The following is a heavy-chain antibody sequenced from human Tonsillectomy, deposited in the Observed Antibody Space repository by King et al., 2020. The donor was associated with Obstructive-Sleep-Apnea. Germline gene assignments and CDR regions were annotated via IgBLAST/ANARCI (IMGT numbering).Heavy chain of an antibody. CDR2: ISAYNGYT. Sequence: VQLVESGAEVQRPGASVKVSCKASGYTFINYGISWVRRAPGQGLEWMGWISAYNGYTNYAQKLQGRVTMTTDTSTSTAYMELRSLGSDDTAVYYCARDSRSYDFWSGYPPIDYWGQGTLVTVSS. CDR1: GYTFINYG. J-gene: IGHJ4*02. D-gene: IGHD3-3*01. V-gene: IGHV1-18*04. CDR3: ARDSRSYDFWSGYPPIDY.